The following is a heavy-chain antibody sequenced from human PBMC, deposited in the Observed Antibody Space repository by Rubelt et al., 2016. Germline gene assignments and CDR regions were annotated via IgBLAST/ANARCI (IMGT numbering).Heavy chain of an antibody. CDR2: IYYCGST. V-gene: IGHV4-59*12. Sequence: SLTCTVSGGSINYYYWSWIRQPPGKRLEWIGYIYYCGSTNYNPTLMSRVTISVDTSKNQFSLKLSSVTAADTAVYYCARDESRIEPKRGNNFDYWGQGTLVTVSS. CDR1: GGSINYYY. J-gene: IGHJ4*02. D-gene: IGHD4-23*01. CDR3: ARDESRIEPKRGNNFDY.